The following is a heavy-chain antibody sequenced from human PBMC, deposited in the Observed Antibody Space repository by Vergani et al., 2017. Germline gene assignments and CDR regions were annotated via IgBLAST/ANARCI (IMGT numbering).Heavy chain of an antibody. Sequence: QLQLQESGPGLVKPSETLSLTCTVSGGSISSRSYYWGWIRQPPGKGLEWIGSIYYSGSTYYNPSLKSRVTISVDTSKNQFSLKLSSVTAADTAVYYCAKAGSVTSGRLQYNFYMDVWGKGTTVTVS. CDR3: AKAGSVTSGRLQYNFYMDV. D-gene: IGHD5-24*01. CDR1: GGSISSRSYY. J-gene: IGHJ6*03. CDR2: IYYSGST. V-gene: IGHV4-39*01.